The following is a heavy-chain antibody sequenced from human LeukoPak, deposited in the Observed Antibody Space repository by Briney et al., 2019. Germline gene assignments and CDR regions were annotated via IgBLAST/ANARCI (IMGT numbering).Heavy chain of an antibody. J-gene: IGHJ5*02. CDR1: GYSFTSYD. V-gene: IGHV1-8*02. CDR3: AREGWGGVNWFDP. Sequence: ASVKVTCKTSGYSFTSYDINWVRQATGQGLEWMGWMNPNSGNTGYAQKFQGRVTMTRNTSISTAYMELSSLRSEDTAVYYCAREGWGGVNWFDPWGQGTLVTVSS. CDR2: MNPNSGNT. D-gene: IGHD2-8*02.